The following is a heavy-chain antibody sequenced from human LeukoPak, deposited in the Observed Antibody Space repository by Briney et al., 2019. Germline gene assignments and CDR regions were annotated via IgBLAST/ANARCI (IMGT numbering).Heavy chain of an antibody. V-gene: IGHV4-34*01. Sequence: SDTLSLTCAVYGGSFSGYYWSWIRQPPGKGLEWIGEINHSGSTNYNPSLKSRVTISVDTSKNQFSLKLSSVTAADTAVYYCARGEGRITMVRGPAGDWFDPWGQGTLVTVSS. D-gene: IGHD3-10*01. CDR1: GGSFSGYY. J-gene: IGHJ5*02. CDR2: INHSGST. CDR3: ARGEGRITMVRGPAGDWFDP.